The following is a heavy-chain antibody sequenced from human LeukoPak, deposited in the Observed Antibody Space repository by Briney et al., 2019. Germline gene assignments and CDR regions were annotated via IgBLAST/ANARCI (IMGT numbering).Heavy chain of an antibody. Sequence: GGSLRPSFGASGFPVSSNYMSWVRPAPGKGLEWVSVIYSGGSTYYADSVKGRFTISRDNSKNTLYLQMNSLRAEDTAVYYCARIIELTGHFEYWGQGTLVTVSS. V-gene: IGHV3-53*01. CDR2: IYSGGST. D-gene: IGHD3-9*01. CDR3: ARIIELTGHFEY. J-gene: IGHJ4*02. CDR1: GFPVSSNY.